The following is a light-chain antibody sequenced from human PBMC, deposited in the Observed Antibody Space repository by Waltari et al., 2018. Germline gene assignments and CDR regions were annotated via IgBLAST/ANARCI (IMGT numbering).Light chain of an antibody. CDR1: QSVSTY. CDR3: QLRYNWPPEWT. J-gene: IGKJ1*01. CDR2: DAS. V-gene: IGKV3-11*01. Sequence: EVVLTQSPATVSLSPGQRATLYCRASQSVSTYLAWYQQKPGQAPRLLISDASNRAADIPARFSGRGSGTDFTLTISSLEPEDFAVYYCQLRYNWPPEWTFGQGTKVEI.